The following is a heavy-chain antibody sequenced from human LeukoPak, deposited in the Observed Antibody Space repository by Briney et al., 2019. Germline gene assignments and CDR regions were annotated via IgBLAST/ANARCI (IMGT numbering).Heavy chain of an antibody. CDR3: ARQSGYSYGYVGY. Sequence: SETLSLTCGVYGGSFSGYNWNWIRQPPGKGLEWIGSIYYSGSTYYNPSLKSRVTISVDTSKNQFSLKLSSVTAADTAVYYCARQSGYSYGYVGYWGQGALVTVSS. CDR1: GGSFSGYN. D-gene: IGHD5-18*01. J-gene: IGHJ4*02. CDR2: IYYSGST. V-gene: IGHV4-34*01.